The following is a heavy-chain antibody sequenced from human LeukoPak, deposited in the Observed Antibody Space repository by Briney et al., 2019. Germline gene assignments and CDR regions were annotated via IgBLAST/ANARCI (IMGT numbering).Heavy chain of an antibody. Sequence: QPGRSLRLSCAASGLTFSSYGMHWVRQAPGKGLEWVAVISYDGSNKYYADSVKGRFTISRDNSKNTLYLQMNSLRAEGTAVYYCAKAYVDIVATPPADYWGQGTLVTVSS. CDR2: ISYDGSNK. V-gene: IGHV3-30*18. CDR3: AKAYVDIVATPPADY. J-gene: IGHJ4*02. CDR1: GLTFSSYG. D-gene: IGHD5-12*01.